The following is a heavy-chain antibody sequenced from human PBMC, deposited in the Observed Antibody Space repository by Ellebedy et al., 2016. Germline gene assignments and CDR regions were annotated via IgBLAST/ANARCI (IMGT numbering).Heavy chain of an antibody. D-gene: IGHD2-2*01. CDR3: ATGRGYCSSTSCLGAFDI. Sequence: ASVKVSXXVSGYTLTELSMHWVRQAPGKGLEWMGGFDPEDGETIYAQKFQGRVTMTEDTSTDTAYMELSSLRSEDTAVYYCATGRGYCSSTSCLGAFDIWGQGTMVTVSS. J-gene: IGHJ3*02. V-gene: IGHV1-24*01. CDR2: FDPEDGET. CDR1: GYTLTELS.